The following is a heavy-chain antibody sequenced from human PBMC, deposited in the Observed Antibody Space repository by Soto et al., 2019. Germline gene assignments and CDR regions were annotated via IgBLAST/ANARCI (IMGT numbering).Heavy chain of an antibody. CDR2: IIPIFGTA. Sequence: PSVKVSCKASGGTFSSYAISWVRQAPGQGLEWMGGIIPIFGTANYAQKFQGRVTITADESTSTAYMELSSLRAEDTALYYCARDIRPTIPGTHFDYWGQGTLVTVSS. J-gene: IGHJ4*02. CDR1: GGTFSSYA. V-gene: IGHV1-69*13. D-gene: IGHD1-1*01. CDR3: ARDIRPTIPGTHFDY.